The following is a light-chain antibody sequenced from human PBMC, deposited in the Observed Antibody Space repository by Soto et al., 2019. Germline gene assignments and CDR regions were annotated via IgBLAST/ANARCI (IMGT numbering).Light chain of an antibody. Sequence: QPELTQPPSASATPGQRVTITCSRSSSNIGSNYVYWYQQLPGTAPKLLIYRNNQRPSGVPDRFSGSKSGTSASLAISGLRSEDEADYYCAAWDDSLSGRGVFGTGTKVTVL. CDR2: RNN. CDR3: AAWDDSLSGRGV. V-gene: IGLV1-47*01. CDR1: SSNIGSNY. J-gene: IGLJ1*01.